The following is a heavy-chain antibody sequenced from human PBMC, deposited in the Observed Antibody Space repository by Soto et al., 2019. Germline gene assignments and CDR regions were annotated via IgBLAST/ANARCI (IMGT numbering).Heavy chain of an antibody. CDR2: INSDGSHT. V-gene: IGHV3-74*01. CDR3: AKERDYGDYAGEIWFDT. J-gene: IGHJ5*02. Sequence: EVQLVESGGGLVQPGGSLRLSCAASGFTFFAYWIHWVRQVPGKGLVWVSRINSDGSHTSYADSVRGRFTISRDNSKNTVYLQMNSLTAEYTAVSYFAKERDYGDYAGEIWFDTWGQGSLVTVSS. D-gene: IGHD4-17*01. CDR1: GFTFFAYW.